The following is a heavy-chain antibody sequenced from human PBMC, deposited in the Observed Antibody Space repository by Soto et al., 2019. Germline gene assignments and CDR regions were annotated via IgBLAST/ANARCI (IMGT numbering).Heavy chain of an antibody. J-gene: IGHJ5*02. CDR1: GGSISSSSYY. V-gene: IGHV4-39*01. CDR3: ARPIVGATTGWFDP. D-gene: IGHD1-26*01. Sequence: SETLSLTCTVSGGSISSSSYYWGWIRQPPGKGLEWIGSIYYSGSTYYNPSLKSRVTISVDTSKNQFSLKLSSVTAADTAVYYCARPIVGATTGWFDPWGQGTLVTVSS. CDR2: IYYSGST.